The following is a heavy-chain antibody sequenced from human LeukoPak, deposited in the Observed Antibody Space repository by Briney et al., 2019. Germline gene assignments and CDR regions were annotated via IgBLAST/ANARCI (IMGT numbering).Heavy chain of an antibody. J-gene: IGHJ3*02. D-gene: IGHD3-22*01. CDR1: GGSFSGYY. CDR3: AIESGANYSDISGYYFFDI. Sequence: SETMSLTCAVYGGSFSGYYWSWIRQPPGKGMEWIGEINHSGTTNYNPSLKSRLTISVDTSKNHFSLKLTSVTAADTAVYYCAIESGANYSDISGYYFFDIWGQGTMVTVSS. CDR2: INHSGTT. V-gene: IGHV4-34*01.